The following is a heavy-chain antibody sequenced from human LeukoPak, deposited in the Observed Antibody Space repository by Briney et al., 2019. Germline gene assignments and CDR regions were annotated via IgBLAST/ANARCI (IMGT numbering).Heavy chain of an antibody. CDR1: GFTFSTYA. CDR2: ISTSGDRT. D-gene: IGHD1-26*01. J-gene: IGHJ4*02. CDR3: ARSAVGASCCTAVDY. Sequence: GGSLRLSCAASGFTFSTYAMTWVRQAPGKGLEWVSGISTSGDRTYYADSVKGRFTISRDNSKNTLYLQMNSLRAEDTAEYYCARSAVGASCCTAVDYWGQGTLVTVSS. V-gene: IGHV3-23*01.